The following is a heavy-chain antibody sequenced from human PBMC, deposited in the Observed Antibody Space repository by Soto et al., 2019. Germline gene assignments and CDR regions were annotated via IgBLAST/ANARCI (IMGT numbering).Heavy chain of an antibody. D-gene: IGHD2-21*02. CDR2: INAGNDNT. CDR3: ARSIVVVTALDY. J-gene: IGHJ4*02. CDR1: GYTFTSYA. V-gene: IGHV1-3*01. Sequence: QVQLVQSGAEVKKPGASVKVSCKASGYTFTSYAMHWVRQAPGQRLEWMGWINAGNDNTKYSQKFQGRVTITRDTSASTAYMELSSLRSEDTAVYYCARSIVVVTALDYWGQGTLVTVSS.